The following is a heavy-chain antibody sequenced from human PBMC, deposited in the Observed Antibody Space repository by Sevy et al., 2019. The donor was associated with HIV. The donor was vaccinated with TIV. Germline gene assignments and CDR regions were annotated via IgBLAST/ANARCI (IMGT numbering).Heavy chain of an antibody. CDR1: GFTFSDYY. J-gene: IGHJ1*01. CDR3: ASYYYDSSGYPRAEYFQH. CDR2: ISSSGSTI. V-gene: IGHV3-11*01. D-gene: IGHD3-22*01. Sequence: GGSLRLSCAASGFTFSDYYMSWIRQAPGKGLEWVSYISSSGSTIYYADSVKGRFTISRDNAKNSRYLQMNSLRAEDTAVYYCASYYYDSSGYPRAEYFQHWGQGTLVTVSS.